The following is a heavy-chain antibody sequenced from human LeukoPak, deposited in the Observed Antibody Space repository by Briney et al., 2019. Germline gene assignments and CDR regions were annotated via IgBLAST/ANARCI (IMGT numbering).Heavy chain of an antibody. CDR1: GYSFTSYW. J-gene: IGHJ4*02. D-gene: IGHD1-14*01. CDR2: IYPYDSDT. CDR3: ARGPDGAYYFDS. Sequence: GESLKISCKGSGYSFTSYWIGWVRQMPGKGLEWMGLIYPYDSDTRYSPSFQGQVTISVDKSISTAYLQWTSLKASDTALYFCARGPDGAYYFDSWGQGTLVSVSS. V-gene: IGHV5-51*01.